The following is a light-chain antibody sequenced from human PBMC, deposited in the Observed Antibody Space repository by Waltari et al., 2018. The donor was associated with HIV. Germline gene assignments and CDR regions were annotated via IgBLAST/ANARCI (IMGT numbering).Light chain of an antibody. CDR1: SGSVPTNSL. CDR3: VLYMGSGVWV. CDR2: STN. J-gene: IGLJ3*02. V-gene: IGLV8-61*01. Sequence: QTVVTQEPSFSVSPGGTVPLTCGFSSGSVPTNSLPSWYQQTPGQAPRTLIYSTNTRSSGVPDRFSGSILGNKAALTITGAQADDESDYYCVLYMGSGVWVFGGGTKLTVL.